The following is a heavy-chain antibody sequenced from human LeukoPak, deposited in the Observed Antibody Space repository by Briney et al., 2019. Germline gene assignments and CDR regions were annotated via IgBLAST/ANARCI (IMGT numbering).Heavy chain of an antibody. V-gene: IGHV3-66*01. J-gene: IGHJ4*02. Sequence: GGSLRLSCAASGFTVSSNYMSWVRQAPGKGLEWVSVTYSDGRTFYADSVKGRFTISRDNSKNTLYLQMNSLRADDTAVYFCSTIVPDVVATLTFAYWGQGALVTVSS. D-gene: IGHD2-21*01. CDR2: TYSDGRT. CDR1: GFTVSSNY. CDR3: STIVPDVVATLTFAY.